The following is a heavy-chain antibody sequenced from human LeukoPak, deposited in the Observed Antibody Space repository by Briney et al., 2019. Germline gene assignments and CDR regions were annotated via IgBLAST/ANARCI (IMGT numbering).Heavy chain of an antibody. J-gene: IGHJ4*02. V-gene: IGHV4-61*02. Sequence: PSVTLTLTCTVSGGSISSGSYYWSWIRQPAGKGLEWIGRIYTSGSTNYNPSLKSRVTISVDTSKNQFSLKLSSVTAADTAVYYCARGVAGNYYFDYWGQGTLVTVSS. CDR3: ARGVAGNYYFDY. CDR2: IYTSGST. D-gene: IGHD6-19*01. CDR1: GGSISSGSYY.